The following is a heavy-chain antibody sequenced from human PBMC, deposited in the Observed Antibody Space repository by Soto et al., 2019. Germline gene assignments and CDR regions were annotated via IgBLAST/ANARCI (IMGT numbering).Heavy chain of an antibody. CDR3: ARGSVVLTGTIAPFAH. CDR2: ILPVLGNT. V-gene: IGHV1-69*16. Sequence: QVQLVQSGPQVKKPGSSVKVSCTASGGTFGRYTISWVRQAPGQGLEWMGGILPVLGNTNVAQRFQDRLTFTADESTSTAYLELSSLRPEDTAVYYCARGSVVLTGTIAPFAHWGQGILVTVSS. J-gene: IGHJ4*02. CDR1: GGTFGRYT. D-gene: IGHD3-9*01.